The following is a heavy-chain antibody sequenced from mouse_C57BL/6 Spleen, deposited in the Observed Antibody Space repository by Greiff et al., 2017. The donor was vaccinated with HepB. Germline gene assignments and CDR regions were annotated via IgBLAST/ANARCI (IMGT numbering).Heavy chain of an antibody. CDR2: IHPSDSDT. CDR3: ARGKDDYGHFDY. Sequence: VQLQQSGAELVRPGSSVKLSCKASGYTFTSYWMQWVKQSPIQGLEWIGNIHPSDSDTHYSQRFKDKATLTGDKSASTAYLQLSSLTSEDSAVYCCARGKDDYGHFDYWGQGATLTVSS. J-gene: IGHJ2*01. V-gene: IGHV1-52*01. CDR1: GYTFTSYW. D-gene: IGHD1-2*01.